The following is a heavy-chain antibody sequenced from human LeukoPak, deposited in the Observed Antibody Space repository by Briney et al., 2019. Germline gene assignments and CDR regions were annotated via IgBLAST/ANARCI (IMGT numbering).Heavy chain of an antibody. V-gene: IGHV1-69*05. J-gene: IGHJ4*02. CDR1: GYTFTSYD. Sequence: SVKVSCKASGYTFTSYDINWVRQATGQGLEWMGGIIPIFGTANYAQKFQGRVTITTDESTSTAYMELSSLRSEDTAVYYCARESVVRGATDYWGQGSLVTVSS. CDR3: ARESVVRGATDY. CDR2: IIPIFGTA. D-gene: IGHD3-10*01.